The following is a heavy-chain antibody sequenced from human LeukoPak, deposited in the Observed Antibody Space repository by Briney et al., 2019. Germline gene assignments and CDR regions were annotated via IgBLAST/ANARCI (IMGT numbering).Heavy chain of an antibody. J-gene: IGHJ4*02. CDR3: ANGWYSDY. D-gene: IGHD6-19*01. V-gene: IGHV4-39*01. CDR2: IYYSGST. Sequence: SETLSLTCTVSGGSISSSSYYWGWIRQPPGKGLEWIGSIYYSGSTYYNPSLKSRVTISVDTSKNQFSLKLSPVTAADTAVYYCANGWYSDYWGQGTLVTVSS. CDR1: GGSISSSSYY.